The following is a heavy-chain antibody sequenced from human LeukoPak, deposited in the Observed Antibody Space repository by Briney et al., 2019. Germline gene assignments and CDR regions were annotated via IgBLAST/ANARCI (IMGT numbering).Heavy chain of an antibody. Sequence: PGGSLRLSCAASGFIFSSYGMHWVRQAPGKGLEWVAVISFDGRNRYYADSVKGRFTISRDNSKNTLYLQMTTLRAEDTAVYYCAKDLVGGGSTSFDYWGQGTLVTVSS. V-gene: IGHV3-30*18. D-gene: IGHD2-15*01. CDR2: ISFDGRNR. CDR1: GFIFSSYG. J-gene: IGHJ4*02. CDR3: AKDLVGGGSTSFDY.